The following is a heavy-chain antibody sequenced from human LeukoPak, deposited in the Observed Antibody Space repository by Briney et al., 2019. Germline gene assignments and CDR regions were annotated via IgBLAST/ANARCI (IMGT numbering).Heavy chain of an antibody. CDR2: ISSSGSTI. J-gene: IGHJ4*02. V-gene: IGHV3-48*03. Sequence: GGSLRLSCAASGFTFSSYEMNWVRQAPGKGLEWVSYISSSGSTIYYADSVKGRFTISRDNAKNSLYLQMNSLRAEDTAVYYCARDGGSYIYYFGYWGQGTLVTVSS. CDR1: GFTFSSYE. CDR3: ARDGGSYIYYFGY. D-gene: IGHD1-26*01.